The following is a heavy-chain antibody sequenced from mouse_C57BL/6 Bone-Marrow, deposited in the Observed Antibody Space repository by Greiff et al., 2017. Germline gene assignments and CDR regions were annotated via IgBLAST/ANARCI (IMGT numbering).Heavy chain of an antibody. CDR1: GFTFTDYY. Sequence: EVQGVESGPVLVKPGPSVKISCKASGFTFTDYYMHWVKQSHGKSLEWIGLVYPYNGGTSYNQKFKGKATLTVDPSSSTAYMELNCLTSEDSAVYYCAREGNYVDYYAMDYWGQGTSVTVSS. D-gene: IGHD2-1*01. CDR2: VYPYNGGT. J-gene: IGHJ4*01. CDR3: AREGNYVDYYAMDY. V-gene: IGHV1-36*01.